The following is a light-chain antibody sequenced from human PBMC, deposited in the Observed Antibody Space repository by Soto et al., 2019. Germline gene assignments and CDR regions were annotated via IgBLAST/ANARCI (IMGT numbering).Light chain of an antibody. J-gene: IGKJ5*01. CDR1: QSIRNY. CDR2: AAS. CDR3: QQSYSTPPT. Sequence: DIPMTQSPSSLSASVGDRVTITCRASQSIRNYLNWYQQKPGKAPNLLIYAASSLQGGVPSRFSGSGSGTDFTLTISSLQPEDFATYYCQQSYSTPPTFGQGTRLEIK. V-gene: IGKV1-39*01.